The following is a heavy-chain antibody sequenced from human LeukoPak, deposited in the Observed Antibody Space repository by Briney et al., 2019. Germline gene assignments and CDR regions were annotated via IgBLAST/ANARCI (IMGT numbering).Heavy chain of an antibody. CDR2: INHSGST. D-gene: IGHD3-10*01. V-gene: IGHV4-34*01. Sequence: SETLSLTCAVYGGSFSGYYWSWIRQPPGKGLEWIGEINHSGSTNYNPSLKSRVPISVDTSKNQFSLKLSSVTAADTRVYYCARALLWFGELPRSSDYWGQGTLVTVSS. CDR3: ARALLWFGELPRSSDY. CDR1: GGSFSGYY. J-gene: IGHJ4*02.